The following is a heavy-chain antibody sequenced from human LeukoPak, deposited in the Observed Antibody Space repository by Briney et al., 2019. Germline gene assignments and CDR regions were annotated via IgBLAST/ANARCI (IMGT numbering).Heavy chain of an antibody. CDR3: ARGRPTMVRGVTNWFDP. Sequence: SVKVSCKASGGTFSSYAISWVRQAPGQGLEWMGRIIPIFGTANYAQKFQGRVTITTDESTSTAYMELSSQRSEDTAVYYCARGRPTMVRGVTNWFDPWGQGTLVTVSS. CDR2: IIPIFGTA. J-gene: IGHJ5*02. CDR1: GGTFSSYA. V-gene: IGHV1-69*05. D-gene: IGHD3-10*01.